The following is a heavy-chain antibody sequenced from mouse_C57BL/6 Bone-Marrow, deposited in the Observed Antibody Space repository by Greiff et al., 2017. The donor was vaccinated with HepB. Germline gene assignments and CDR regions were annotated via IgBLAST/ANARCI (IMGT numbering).Heavy chain of an antibody. V-gene: IGHV1-59*01. Sequence: VQLHQPGAELVRPGTSVQLSCKASCYTFTSYWMHWVTQRPGQGLAWIGVIDPSDSYTNYNQKFKGKATLTVDTSSSTAYMQLSSLTSEDSAVYYCARGYYDLDGDYWGQGTTLTVSS. CDR1: CYTFTSYW. CDR3: ARGYYDLDGDY. J-gene: IGHJ2*01. D-gene: IGHD2-4*01. CDR2: IDPSDSYT.